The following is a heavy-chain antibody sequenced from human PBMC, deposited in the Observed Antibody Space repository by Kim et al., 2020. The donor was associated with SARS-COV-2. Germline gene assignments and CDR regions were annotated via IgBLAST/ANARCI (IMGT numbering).Heavy chain of an antibody. CDR2: IWYDGSNK. V-gene: IGHV3-33*01. Sequence: GGSQRLSCAASGFTFSSYGMHWVRQAPGKGLEWVAVIWYDGSNKYYADSVKGRFTISRDNSKNTLYLQMNSLRAEDTAVYYCATLNQVPAGDRHFDYWGQGTLVTVSS. CDR1: GFTFSSYG. D-gene: IGHD2-2*01. J-gene: IGHJ4*02. CDR3: ATLNQVPAGDRHFDY.